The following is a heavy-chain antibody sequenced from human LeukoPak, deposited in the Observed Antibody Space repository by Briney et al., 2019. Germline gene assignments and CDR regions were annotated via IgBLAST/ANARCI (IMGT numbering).Heavy chain of an antibody. V-gene: IGHV3-49*04. Sequence: PGGSLRLSCTASGFTFGDYAMSWVRQAPGKGLEWVGFIRSKAYGGTTEYAASVKGRFTISRDDSKSIAYLQMNSLKTEDTAVYYCTRDRDTAMVARYYYGMDVWGQGTTVTVSS. D-gene: IGHD5-18*01. J-gene: IGHJ6*02. CDR2: IRSKAYGGTT. CDR1: GFTFGDYA. CDR3: TRDRDTAMVARYYYGMDV.